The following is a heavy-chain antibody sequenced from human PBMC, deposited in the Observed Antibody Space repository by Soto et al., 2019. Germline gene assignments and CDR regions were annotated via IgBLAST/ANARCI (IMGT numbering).Heavy chain of an antibody. J-gene: IGHJ4*02. CDR3: ARVPAAGRAYFDY. D-gene: IGHD6-13*01. V-gene: IGHV4-30-2*01. CDR2: IYTNGRT. Sequence: QLQLQESGSGLVKPSQTLSLTCAVSGGSFSSGGYSWSWIRQPPGKGLEWIGYIYTNGRTHYNPSLKSRVTISVDRSKNQFSLELISVTDADTAVYYCARVPAAGRAYFDYWGQGTLVTVSS. CDR1: GGSFSSGGYS.